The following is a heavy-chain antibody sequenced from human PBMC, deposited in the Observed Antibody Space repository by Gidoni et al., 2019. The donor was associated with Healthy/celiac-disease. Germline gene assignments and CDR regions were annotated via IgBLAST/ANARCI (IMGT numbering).Heavy chain of an antibody. CDR2: INHSGST. Sequence: QVQLQQWGAGLLKPSETLSLTCAVSCGSFSGYYWSWIRPPPGKGLEWIGEINHSGSTNYNPYLKSRVTISVDTSKNQFSLKRSSVTAADTAVYYCARVGRQLGNDYYGMDVWGQGTTVTVSS. J-gene: IGHJ6*02. CDR1: CGSFSGYY. D-gene: IGHD6-13*01. V-gene: IGHV4-34*01. CDR3: ARVGRQLGNDYYGMDV.